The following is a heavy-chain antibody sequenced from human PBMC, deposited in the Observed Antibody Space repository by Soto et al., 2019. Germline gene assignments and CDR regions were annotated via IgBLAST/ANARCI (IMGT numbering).Heavy chain of an antibody. CDR2: ISPYTGNT. CDR3: VMVDNYVTPTPQDV. D-gene: IGHD3-16*01. CDR1: GYIFVNYG. V-gene: IGHV1-18*01. J-gene: IGHJ6*02. Sequence: QVQLVQSGDAVKKPGASVKVSCKASGYIFVNYGIAWVRQAPGQGLEWMGWISPYTGNTHSASKVQGRLTMTTDTSTSTAYMDLGSLKLDDTAVYYCVMVDNYVTPTPQDVWGQGTTVTVSS.